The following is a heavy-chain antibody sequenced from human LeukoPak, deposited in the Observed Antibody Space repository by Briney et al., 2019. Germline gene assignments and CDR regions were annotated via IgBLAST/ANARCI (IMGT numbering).Heavy chain of an antibody. Sequence: ASVKVSCKASGGSFSSYAISWVRQARGQGLEWMGWISGYNGNTKYVQKFQGRVTMTTDTSTSTAYMELRSLRSDDTAVYYCARVGGGNSAQNFDYWGQGTLVTVSS. D-gene: IGHD4-23*01. CDR3: ARVGGGNSAQNFDY. CDR2: ISGYNGNT. CDR1: GGSFSSYA. V-gene: IGHV1-18*01. J-gene: IGHJ4*02.